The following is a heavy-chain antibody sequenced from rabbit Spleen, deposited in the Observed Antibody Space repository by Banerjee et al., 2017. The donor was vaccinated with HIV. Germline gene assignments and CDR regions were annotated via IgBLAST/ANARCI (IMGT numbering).Heavy chain of an antibody. V-gene: IGHV1S40*01. D-gene: IGHD1-1*01. CDR3: ARDTSSSFSSYGMDL. CDR2: IAGSSGGFT. Sequence: QSLEESGGDLVKPGASLTLTCTASGFSFSSSDYMSWVRQAPGKGLEWIACIAGSSGGFTYSATWAKGRFTISKTSSTTVTLQMTRLTAADTATYFCARDTSSSFSSYGMDLWGQGTLVTVS. J-gene: IGHJ6*01. CDR1: GFSFSSSDY.